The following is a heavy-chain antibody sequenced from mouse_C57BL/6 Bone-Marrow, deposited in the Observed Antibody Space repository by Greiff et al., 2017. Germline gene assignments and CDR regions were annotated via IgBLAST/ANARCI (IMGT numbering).Heavy chain of an antibody. V-gene: IGHV1-72*01. CDR1: GYTFTSYW. Sequence: QVQLQQSGAELVKPGASVKLSCKASGYTFTSYWMHWVKQRPGRGLEWIGRIDPNSGGTKYNEKFKSKATLTVDTPSSTAYMQLSSLTSEDSAVYYCASYDGYYTCYAMDYWGQGTSVTVSS. CDR3: ASYDGYYTCYAMDY. D-gene: IGHD2-3*01. CDR2: IDPNSGGT. J-gene: IGHJ4*01.